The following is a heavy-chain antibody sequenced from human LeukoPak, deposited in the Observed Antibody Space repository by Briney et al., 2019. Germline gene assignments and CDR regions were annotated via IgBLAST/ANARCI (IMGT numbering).Heavy chain of an antibody. V-gene: IGHV3-23*01. J-gene: IGHJ4*02. Sequence: GGSVRLSCAGSGFTFANYALTWVRQAPGKGLEWVCVISGRGDHRFYADSAKGRFTISRDNSENTLFLQLNNVTADDTAVYYCAIMHPYYDGSGYWVQWGQGTLVTVSS. CDR1: GFTFANYA. D-gene: IGHD3-22*01. CDR2: ISGRGDHR. CDR3: AIMHPYYDGSGYWVQ.